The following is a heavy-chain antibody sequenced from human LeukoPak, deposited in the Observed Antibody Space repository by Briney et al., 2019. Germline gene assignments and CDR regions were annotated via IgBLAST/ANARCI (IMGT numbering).Heavy chain of an antibody. CDR2: IYSGGST. CDR3: ARDREVGYSYGYDY. CDR1: GFTVSSNY. D-gene: IGHD5-18*01. Sequence: GGSLRLSCAASGFTVSSNYMSWVRQAPGKGLEWVSVIYSGGSTYYADSVKGRFTISRDNSKNTLYLQMNSLRAEDTAVYCCARDREVGYSYGYDYWGQGTLVTVSS. V-gene: IGHV3-53*01. J-gene: IGHJ4*02.